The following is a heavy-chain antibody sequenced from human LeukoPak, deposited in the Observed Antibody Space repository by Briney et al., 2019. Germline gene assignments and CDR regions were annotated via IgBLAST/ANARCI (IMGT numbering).Heavy chain of an antibody. CDR3: AKDRVPYSSGWYDY. CDR1: GFTFSSYS. J-gene: IGHJ4*02. Sequence: GGSLRLSCAASGFTFSSYSMNWVRQAPGQGLEWVSAISGSGGSTYYADSVKGRFTISRDNSKNTLYLQMNSLRAEDTAVYYCAKDRVPYSSGWYDYWGQGTLVTVSS. V-gene: IGHV3-23*01. CDR2: ISGSGGST. D-gene: IGHD6-19*01.